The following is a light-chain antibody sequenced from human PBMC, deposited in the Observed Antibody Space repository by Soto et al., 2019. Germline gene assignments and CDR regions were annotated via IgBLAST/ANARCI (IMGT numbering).Light chain of an antibody. J-gene: IGLJ2*01. V-gene: IGLV2-14*01. CDR2: EVS. CDR1: SSDVGGYNY. Sequence: QSALTQPASVSGSPGQSITISCTGTSSDVGGYNYVSWYQQHPGKAPKLMIYEVSNRPSGVSNRFSGSKSGNTASRTISGLQAEYEADYYCSSYTSSSTLGVFGGGTQLTVL. CDR3: SSYTSSSTLGV.